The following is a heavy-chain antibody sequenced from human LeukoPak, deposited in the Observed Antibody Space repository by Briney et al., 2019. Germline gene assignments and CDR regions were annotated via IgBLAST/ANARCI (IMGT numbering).Heavy chain of an antibody. Sequence: SETLSLTCTVSGGSISSYYWSWIWQPPGKGLEWIGYIYNSGSTNYNPSLESRVTISVDTSKNQVSLKLSSVTAADTAVYYCARDYSSSNYYYYYMDVWGKGTTVTVSS. CDR2: IYNSGST. CDR1: GGSISSYY. D-gene: IGHD6-6*01. V-gene: IGHV4-59*01. J-gene: IGHJ6*03. CDR3: ARDYSSSNYYYYYMDV.